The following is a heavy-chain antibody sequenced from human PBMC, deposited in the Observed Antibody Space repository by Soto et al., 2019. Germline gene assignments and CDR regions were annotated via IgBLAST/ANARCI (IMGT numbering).Heavy chain of an antibody. J-gene: IGHJ4*02. D-gene: IGHD6-19*01. CDR2: IIPILGIA. Sequence: GASVKVSCKASGGTFSSYTISWVRQAPGQGLEWMGRIIPILGIANYAQKFQGRVTITADKSTSTAYMELSSLRSEDTAVYYCASVVAGIYYFDYWGQGTLVTVSS. CDR3: ASVVAGIYYFDY. CDR1: GGTFSSYT. V-gene: IGHV1-69*02.